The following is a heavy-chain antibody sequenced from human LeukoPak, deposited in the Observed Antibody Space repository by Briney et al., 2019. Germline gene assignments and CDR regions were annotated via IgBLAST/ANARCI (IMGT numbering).Heavy chain of an antibody. CDR2: IYPGDSDT. CDR3: ARLNGRYCSGGSCSIDP. CDR1: GYSFTSYW. Sequence: AGESLKISCKGSGYSFTSYWIGWVRQMPGKGLEWMGIIYPGDSDTRYSPSFQGQVTISADKSISTAYLQWSSLKASDTAMYYCARLNGRYCSGGSCSIDPWGQGTLVTVSS. J-gene: IGHJ5*02. V-gene: IGHV5-51*01. D-gene: IGHD2-15*01.